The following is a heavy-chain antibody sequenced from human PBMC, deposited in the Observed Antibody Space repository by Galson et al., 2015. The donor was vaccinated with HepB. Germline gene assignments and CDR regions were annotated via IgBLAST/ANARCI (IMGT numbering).Heavy chain of an antibody. CDR3: ARDPLRGYSYGYSFDY. J-gene: IGHJ4*02. D-gene: IGHD5-18*01. V-gene: IGHV6-1*01. CDR1: GDSVSSHSAA. CDR2: TYYRSKWYN. Sequence: CAISGDSVSSHSAARNWIRQSPSRGLEWLGRTYYRSKWYNDYAVSVKSRITINPDTSKNQFSLQLKSVTPEDTAVYYCARDPLRGYSYGYSFDYWGQGTLVTVSS.